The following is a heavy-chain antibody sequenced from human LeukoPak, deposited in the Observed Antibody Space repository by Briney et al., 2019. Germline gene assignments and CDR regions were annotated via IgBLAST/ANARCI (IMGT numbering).Heavy chain of an antibody. J-gene: IGHJ3*02. V-gene: IGHV4-4*09. CDR1: GGSISSYY. Sequence: PSETLSLTCTVSGGSISSYYWSWIRQPPGKGLEWIGYIYTSGDTNYNPSLKSRVTISVDTSKNQFSLKLSSVTAADTAVYYCARHVRAYGYDAFDIWGQGTMVTVSS. D-gene: IGHD5-12*01. CDR3: ARHVRAYGYDAFDI. CDR2: IYTSGDT.